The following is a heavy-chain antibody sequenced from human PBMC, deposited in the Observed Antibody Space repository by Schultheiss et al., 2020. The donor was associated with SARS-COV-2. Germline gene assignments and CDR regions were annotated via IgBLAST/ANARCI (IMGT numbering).Heavy chain of an antibody. Sequence: SGTLSLTCTVSGGSISSYYWSWIRQPPGKGLEWIGYIYYSGSTNYNPSLKSRVTISVDTSKNQFSLKLSSVTAADTAVYYCARGGDYVFFGMDVWGQGTTVTVSS. CDR3: ARGGDYVFFGMDV. CDR1: GGSISSYY. D-gene: IGHD4-17*01. J-gene: IGHJ6*02. V-gene: IGHV4-59*01. CDR2: IYYSGST.